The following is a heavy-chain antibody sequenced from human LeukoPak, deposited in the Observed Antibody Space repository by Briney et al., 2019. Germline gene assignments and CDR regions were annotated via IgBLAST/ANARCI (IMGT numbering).Heavy chain of an antibody. V-gene: IGHV3-23*01. CDR1: GFTFSSYA. CDR3: AKDRSSTWTKYYFDY. Sequence: GGSLRLSCAASGFTFSSYAMSWVRQAPGKGLEWVSAISGSAGSTYCADSVKGRFTISRDNSKNMLYMQMNSLRAEDTAVYYCAKDRSSTWTKYYFDYWGQGTLVTVSS. D-gene: IGHD6-13*01. J-gene: IGHJ4*02. CDR2: ISGSAGST.